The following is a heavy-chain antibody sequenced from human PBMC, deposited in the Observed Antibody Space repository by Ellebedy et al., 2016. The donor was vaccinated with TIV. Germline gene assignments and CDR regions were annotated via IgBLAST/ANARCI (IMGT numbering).Heavy chain of an antibody. D-gene: IGHD3-3*01. CDR1: GFTFNIAG. J-gene: IGHJ4*02. CDR2: IVFSGTAT. Sequence: GGSLRLXXAASGFTFNIAGMTRVRQAPGKGLEWVATIVFSGTATYYSDSVKGRFIISRDNAKNSLFLQMNSLRVEDTAVYYCARDGSEWSRDYWGQGTLVTVSS. CDR3: ARDGSEWSRDY. V-gene: IGHV3-21*01.